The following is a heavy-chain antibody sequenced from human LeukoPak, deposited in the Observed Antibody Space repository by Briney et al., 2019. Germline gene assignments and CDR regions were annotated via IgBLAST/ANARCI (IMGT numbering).Heavy chain of an antibody. D-gene: IGHD2-21*02. J-gene: IGHJ5*02. Sequence: GASVKISCKASGYSFSNFHINWVRQASGQGLELIGWVSPKTGDRGYALKFQGRVTMTSDTSETTVYMEVRSLTSEDTAVYYCARTPPKGDIDTWGQGTMVTVSS. V-gene: IGHV1-8*01. CDR3: ARTPPKGDIDT. CDR2: VSPKTGDR. CDR1: GYSFSNFH.